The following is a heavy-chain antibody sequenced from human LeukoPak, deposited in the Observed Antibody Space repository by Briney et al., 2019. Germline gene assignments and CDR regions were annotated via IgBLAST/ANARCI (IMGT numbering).Heavy chain of an antibody. J-gene: IGHJ4*02. CDR1: GFTFSSYA. CDR3: ARDPGFGELLRGDY. CDR2: ISYDGSNK. Sequence: GGSLRLSCAASGFTFSSYAMHWVRQAPGKGLEWVAVISYDGSNKYYADSVKGRFTISRDNSKNTLYLQMNSLRAEDTAVYYCARDPGFGELLRGDYWGQGTLVTVSS. D-gene: IGHD3-10*01. V-gene: IGHV3-30-3*01.